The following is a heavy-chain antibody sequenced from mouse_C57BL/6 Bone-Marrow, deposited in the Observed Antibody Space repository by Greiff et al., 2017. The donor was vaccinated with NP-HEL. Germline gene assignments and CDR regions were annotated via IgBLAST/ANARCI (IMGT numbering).Heavy chain of an antibody. CDR1: GYAFSSSW. J-gene: IGHJ4*01. Sequence: VQLQESGPELVKPGASVKISCKASGYAFSSSWMNWVKQRPGKGLEWIGRIYPGDGDTNYNGKFKGKATLTADTSSSTAYMQLSSLTSEDSAVYFCARSKPLGPCAMDYWGQGTSVTVSS. V-gene: IGHV1-82*01. D-gene: IGHD1-3*01. CDR2: IYPGDGDT. CDR3: ARSKPLGPCAMDY.